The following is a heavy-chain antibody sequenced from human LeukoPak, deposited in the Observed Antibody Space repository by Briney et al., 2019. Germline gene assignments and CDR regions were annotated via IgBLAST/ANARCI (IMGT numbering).Heavy chain of an antibody. D-gene: IGHD1-26*01. CDR1: DGSISSSTYY. Sequence: SETLSLTCTVSDGSISSSTYYWGWIRQPPGKGLEWIGSIHYSGSTYYNPSLESRVTISVDTSKNQFSLKLSSVTAADTAVHYCARLASGRFFDYWGQGTLVTVSS. CDR3: ARLASGRFFDY. J-gene: IGHJ4*02. CDR2: IHYSGST. V-gene: IGHV4-39*01.